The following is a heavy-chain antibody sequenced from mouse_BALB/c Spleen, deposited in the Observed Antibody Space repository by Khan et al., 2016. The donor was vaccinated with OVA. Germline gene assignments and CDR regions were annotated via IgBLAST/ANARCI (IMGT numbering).Heavy chain of an antibody. D-gene: IGHD2-13*01. CDR1: GFSLSTYG. J-gene: IGHJ4*01. CDR3: DRGDFYATDY. V-gene: IGHV2-6*02. Sequence: VQLQESGPGLVAPSQSLSITCTVSGFSLSTYGVHWVRQPPGKGLEWLLVIWSDGASTYNSALKSRLNITKDNSKRQVFLKMNSLQTDDTAIYSCDRGDFYATDYCGQGTSVTVSS. CDR2: IWSDGAS.